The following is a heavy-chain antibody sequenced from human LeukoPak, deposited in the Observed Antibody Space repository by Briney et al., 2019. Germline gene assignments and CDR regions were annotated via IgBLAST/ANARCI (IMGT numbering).Heavy chain of an antibody. J-gene: IGHJ4*02. CDR3: ARRAGAYSHPYDY. Sequence: GGSLRLSCTVSGFTVSSNSMSWVRQAPGEGLEWVSFIYRDNTHYSDSVKGRFTISRDSSKNTLYLQMNSLRAEDTAVYYCARRAGAYSHPYDYWGQGTLVTVSS. CDR2: IYRDNT. V-gene: IGHV3-53*01. CDR1: GFTVSSNS. D-gene: IGHD4/OR15-4a*01.